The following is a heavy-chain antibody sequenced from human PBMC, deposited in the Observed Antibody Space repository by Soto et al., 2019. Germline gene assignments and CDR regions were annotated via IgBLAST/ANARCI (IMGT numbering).Heavy chain of an antibody. Sequence: ASVKVSCKASGGTFSSYAISWVRQAPGQGLEWMGGIIPIFGTANYAQKFQGRVTITADESTSTAYMELSSLRSEDTAVYYCAGYCSGGSCYLYDYWGQGTLVTVSS. CDR1: GGTFSSYA. CDR2: IIPIFGTA. D-gene: IGHD2-15*01. CDR3: AGYCSGGSCYLYDY. J-gene: IGHJ4*02. V-gene: IGHV1-69*13.